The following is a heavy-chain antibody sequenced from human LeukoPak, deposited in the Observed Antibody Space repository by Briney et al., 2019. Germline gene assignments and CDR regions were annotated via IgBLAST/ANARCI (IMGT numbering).Heavy chain of an antibody. CDR1: GYSISSGYY. Sequence: SETLSLTCAVSGYSISSGYYWGWSRLSPGKGLEWIGSIYHSGTTYYSPSLKSRVTISLDTSKNQFYLNLRSVTAADTAIYYCVRDLKLSSTLREDWGQGTLVTVSS. V-gene: IGHV4-38-2*02. D-gene: IGHD2-15*01. CDR2: IYHSGTT. J-gene: IGHJ4*02. CDR3: VRDLKLSSTLRED.